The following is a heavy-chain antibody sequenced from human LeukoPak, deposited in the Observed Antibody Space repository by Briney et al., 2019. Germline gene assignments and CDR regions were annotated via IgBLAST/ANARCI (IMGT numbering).Heavy chain of an antibody. CDR1: GFTFSTYS. CDR2: ISSSSSYI. Sequence: GGSLRLSCAASGFTFSTYSMNWVRQAPGKGLEWVSSISSSSSYIYYADSVKGRFTISRDNAKNSLFLQMNSLRAEDTAVYYCAKALGSALVRGVMDYWGQGTPVTVSS. V-gene: IGHV3-21*01. J-gene: IGHJ4*02. CDR3: AKALGSALVRGVMDY. D-gene: IGHD3-10*01.